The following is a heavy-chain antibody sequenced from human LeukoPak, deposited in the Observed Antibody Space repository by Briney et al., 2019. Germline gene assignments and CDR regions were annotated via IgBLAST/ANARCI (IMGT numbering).Heavy chain of an antibody. CDR3: ARDGSSSSPS. CDR1: GGSISSYY. Sequence: SETLSLTCTVSGGSISSYYWSWIRQPPGKGLEWIGFIYYSGSTNYNPSLKSRVTISVHTSKNQFSLKLSSVTAADTAVYYCARDGSSSSPSWGQGTLVTVSS. CDR2: IYYSGST. D-gene: IGHD6-6*01. J-gene: IGHJ4*02. V-gene: IGHV4-59*01.